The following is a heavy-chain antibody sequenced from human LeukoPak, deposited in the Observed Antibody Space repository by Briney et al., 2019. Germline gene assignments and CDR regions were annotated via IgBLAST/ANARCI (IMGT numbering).Heavy chain of an antibody. CDR1: GYSISSGYY. J-gene: IGHJ6*03. CDR3: ARLSQFGVLRFSYYMDV. CDR2: IYHSGST. D-gene: IGHD3-3*01. Sequence: SETLSLTCTVSGYSISSGYYWGWIRQPPGKGLEWIGSIYHSGSTYYNPSLKSRVTISVDTSKNQFSLKLSSVTAADTAVYYCARLSQFGVLRFSYYMDVWGKGTTVTVSS. V-gene: IGHV4-38-2*02.